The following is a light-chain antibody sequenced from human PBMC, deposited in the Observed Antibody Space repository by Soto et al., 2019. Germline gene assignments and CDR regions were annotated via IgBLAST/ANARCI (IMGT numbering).Light chain of an antibody. CDR2: DAS. J-gene: IGKJ5*01. CDR1: HSISSW. Sequence: DIQMTQSPSTLSGSVGDRVTITFLASHSISSWLAWYQQKPGKAPKLLIYDASSLESGVPSRFSGSGSGTEFTLTISSLQPDDFATYYCQQYNSYSITFGQGTRLENK. CDR3: QQYNSYSIT. V-gene: IGKV1-5*01.